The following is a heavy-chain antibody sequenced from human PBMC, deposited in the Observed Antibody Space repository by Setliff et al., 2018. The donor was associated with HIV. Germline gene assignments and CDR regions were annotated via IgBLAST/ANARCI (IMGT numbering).Heavy chain of an antibody. Sequence: SETLSLTCAVYGGSFSGFYWNWIRQPPGGGLEWIGEINPGGSTNYNPSLKSRVTISEDTSKRQFSLKLSSVTAADTAVYYCASQPAYSTDWYPPGYFDFWGQGTLVTVSS. D-gene: IGHD6-19*01. CDR3: ASQPAYSTDWYPPGYFDF. CDR1: GGSFSGFY. CDR2: INPGGST. V-gene: IGHV4-34*01. J-gene: IGHJ4*02.